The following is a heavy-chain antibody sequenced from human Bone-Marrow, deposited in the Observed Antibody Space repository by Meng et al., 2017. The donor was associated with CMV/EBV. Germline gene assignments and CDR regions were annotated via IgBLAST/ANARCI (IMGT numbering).Heavy chain of an antibody. CDR2: IIPILGIA. D-gene: IGHD3-3*01. CDR1: GYTFTGYY. CDR3: ARVPSSHIFGVGGGYYGMDV. Sequence: SVKVSCKASGYTFTGYYMHWVRQAPGQGLEWMGGIIPILGIANYAQKFQGRVTITADKSTSTAYMELSSLRSEDTAVYYCARVPSSHIFGVGGGYYGMDVWGEGTTVTVSS. J-gene: IGHJ6*04. V-gene: IGHV1-69*10.